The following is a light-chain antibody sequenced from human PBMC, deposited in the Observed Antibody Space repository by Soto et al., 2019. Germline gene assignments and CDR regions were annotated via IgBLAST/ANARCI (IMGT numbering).Light chain of an antibody. CDR2: DVS. CDR3: SSWTNSGHSV. CDR1: SSDVGAYNY. J-gene: IGLJ1*01. V-gene: IGLV2-14*03. Sequence: QSVLTQPASVSGSPGQSITISCTGSSSDVGAYNYVSWYRHLPGKAPELMIYDVSHRPSGVSDRFSGSKSGNTASLTISGLQAEDDADYYCSSWTNSGHSVFGTGTKVTVL.